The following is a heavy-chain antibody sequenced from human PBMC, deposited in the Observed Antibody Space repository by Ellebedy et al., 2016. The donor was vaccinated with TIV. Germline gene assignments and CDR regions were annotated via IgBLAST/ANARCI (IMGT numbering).Heavy chain of an antibody. CDR1: GGSFSGYY. J-gene: IGHJ6*03. Sequence: SETLSLXXAVYGGSFSGYYWSWIRQPPGKGLEWIGEINHSGSTNYNPPLKSRVTISVDTSKNQFSLKLSSVTAADTAVYYCARLGGGSSLSYYYYYMDVWGKGTTVTVSS. CDR3: ARLGGGSSLSYYYYYMDV. CDR2: INHSGST. V-gene: IGHV4-34*01. D-gene: IGHD6-6*01.